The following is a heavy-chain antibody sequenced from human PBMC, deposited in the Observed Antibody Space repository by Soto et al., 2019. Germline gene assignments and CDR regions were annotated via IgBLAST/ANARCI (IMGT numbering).Heavy chain of an antibody. V-gene: IGHV3-48*01. CDR1: GFTFSSYS. CDR3: ARDLASYCSSTSCYLDYYYYYMDV. Sequence: GGSLRLSCAASGFTFSSYSMNWVRQAPGKGLEWVSYISSSSSTIYYADSVKGRFTISRDNAKNSLYLQMNSLRAEDTAVYYCARDLASYCSSTSCYLDYYYYYMDVWGKGTTVTVSS. J-gene: IGHJ6*03. D-gene: IGHD2-2*01. CDR2: ISSSSSTI.